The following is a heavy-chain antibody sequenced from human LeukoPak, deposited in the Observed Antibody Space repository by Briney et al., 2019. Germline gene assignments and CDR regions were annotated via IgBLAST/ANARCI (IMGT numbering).Heavy chain of an antibody. CDR2: ISYGGSKE. V-gene: IGHV3-30*18. CDR1: GFTFSTYD. CDR3: AKDGLAYCGGDCYTWRNWYFDL. Sequence: GGSLRLSCAASGFTFSTYDMHWVRQAPGKGLEWVAVISYGGSKEYYADSVKGRFTISRDNSKNTLYLQMNSLRAEDTAVYYCAKDGLAYCGGDCYTWRNWYFDLWGRGNLVTVSS. D-gene: IGHD2-21*02. J-gene: IGHJ2*01.